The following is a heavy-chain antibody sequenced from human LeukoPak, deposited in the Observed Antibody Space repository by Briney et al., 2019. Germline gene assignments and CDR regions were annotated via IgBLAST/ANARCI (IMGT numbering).Heavy chain of an antibody. J-gene: IGHJ3*02. Sequence: GGSLRLSCTVSGFNFGDFAMSWVRQAPGKGLEWLGFIRSTIYGGTTDYAASVRGRFTISRDDSKSIAYLQMNSLKTEDTAMYYCARLGIPPYFDAFDIWGQGTMVTVSS. CDR1: GFNFGDFA. V-gene: IGHV3-49*04. D-gene: IGHD1-14*01. CDR2: IRSTIYGGTT. CDR3: ARLGIPPYFDAFDI.